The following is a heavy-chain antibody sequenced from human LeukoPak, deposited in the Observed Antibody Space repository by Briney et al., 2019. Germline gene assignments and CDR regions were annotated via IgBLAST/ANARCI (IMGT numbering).Heavy chain of an antibody. CDR3: ARTRTATIFGVVITPYYFDY. V-gene: IGHV4-34*01. CDR2: INHSGST. CDR1: GGSFSGYY. D-gene: IGHD3-3*01. Sequence: SETLSLTCAVYGGSFSGYYWSWIRQPPGKGLEWIGEINHSGSTNYNPSLKSRVTISVDTSKNQFSLKLSSVTAADTAVYYCARTRTATIFGVVITPYYFDYWGQGTLVTVSS. J-gene: IGHJ4*02.